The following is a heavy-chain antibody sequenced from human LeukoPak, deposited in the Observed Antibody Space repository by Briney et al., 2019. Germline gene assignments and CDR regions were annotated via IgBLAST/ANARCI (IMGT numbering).Heavy chain of an antibody. CDR2: IYSDNT. D-gene: IGHD4/OR15-4a*01. CDR1: GFTVSSNS. Sequence: GGSLRLSCTVSGFTVSSNSMSWVRQAPGKGLEWVSFIYSDNTHYSDSVKGRFTISRDNSKNTLYLQMNSLGAEDTAVYYCARRAGAYSHPYDYWGQRTLVTVSS. CDR3: ARRAGAYSHPYDY. J-gene: IGHJ4*02. V-gene: IGHV3-53*01.